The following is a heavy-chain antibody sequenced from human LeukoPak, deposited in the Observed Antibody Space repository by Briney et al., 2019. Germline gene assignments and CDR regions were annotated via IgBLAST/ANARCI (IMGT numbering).Heavy chain of an antibody. V-gene: IGHV3-21*01. CDR3: TRDQSVRYAFDI. CDR2: ISGRSVFI. CDR1: GFTLITHS. Sequence: PGGSLRPSCDASGFTLITHSMGWVRQPPGKGSEWVSSISGRSVFISYTDSVKGRFTISRDNTRNSLFLELSSLRPEDTAVYYCTRDQSVRYAFDIWGQGSLVTVSS. D-gene: IGHD3-10*01. J-gene: IGHJ3*02.